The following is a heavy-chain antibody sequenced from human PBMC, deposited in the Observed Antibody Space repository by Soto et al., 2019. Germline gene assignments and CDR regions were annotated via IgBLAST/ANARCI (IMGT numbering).Heavy chain of an antibody. J-gene: IGHJ5*02. Sequence: PVGSLRLSCTVSGFNFGDYALSWVRQAPGKGLEWVGFITSKAYGGTTEYAASVKARFAISRDDSKSIAYLQMNSLKTEDTAVYYGTKDDYYYDSSAYYSWFDPWGQGTLVTVSS. D-gene: IGHD3-22*01. CDR1: GFNFGDYA. CDR3: TKDDYYYDSSAYYSWFDP. V-gene: IGHV3-49*04. CDR2: ITSKAYGGTT.